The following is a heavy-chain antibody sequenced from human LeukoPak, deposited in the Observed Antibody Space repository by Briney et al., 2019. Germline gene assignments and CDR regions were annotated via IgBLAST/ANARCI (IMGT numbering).Heavy chain of an antibody. CDR1: GGSITSGDYY. V-gene: IGHV4-30-4*08. J-gene: IGHJ4*02. CDR2: IYYSGST. Sequence: PSETLSLTCTVSGGSITSGDYYWSWIRQPRGKGLEWIGYIYYSGSTYYNPSLKSRVTISVDTSKNQFSLKLSSVTAADTAVYYCARDKVGATLVVDYWGQGTLVTVSS. CDR3: ARDKVGATLVVDY. D-gene: IGHD1-26*01.